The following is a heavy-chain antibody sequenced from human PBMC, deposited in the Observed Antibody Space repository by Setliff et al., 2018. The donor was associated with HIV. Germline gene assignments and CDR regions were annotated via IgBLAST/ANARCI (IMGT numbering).Heavy chain of an antibody. Sequence: SETLSLTCAVSGYSISSGYYWGWIRQPPGKGLEWIGSIYHSGSTYYNPSLKSRVTISVDTSKNQFSLKLNSVTAADTAVYYCARDVPWGDYYYYMDVWGKGTTVTVSS. D-gene: IGHD3-16*01. CDR2: IYHSGST. V-gene: IGHV4-38-2*02. J-gene: IGHJ6*03. CDR3: ARDVPWGDYYYYMDV. CDR1: GYSISSGYY.